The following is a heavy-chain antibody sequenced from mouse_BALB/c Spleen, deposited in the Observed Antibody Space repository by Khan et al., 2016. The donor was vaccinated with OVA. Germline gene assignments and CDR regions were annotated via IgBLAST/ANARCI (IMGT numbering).Heavy chain of an antibody. CDR1: AYTSTSYT. D-gene: IGHD2-14*01. Sequence: QFHLKHPEAELSRLGAPVQMSSQSPAYTSTSYTIHCIKLRLGHGLEWIGYINPSNVYTNYTQKSKDKATSTAAKSSTTASIQLSSLTLKASAVYNCVRDGAYYRNDGWFAYWGQGTLVTVSA. CDR2: INPSNVYT. CDR3: VRDGAYYRNDGWFAY. J-gene: IGHJ3*01. V-gene: IGHV1-4*01.